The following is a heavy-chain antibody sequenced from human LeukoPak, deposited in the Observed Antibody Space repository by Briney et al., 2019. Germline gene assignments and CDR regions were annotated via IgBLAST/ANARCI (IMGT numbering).Heavy chain of an antibody. CDR2: IYYSGST. J-gene: IGHJ6*02. V-gene: IGHV4-59*08. CDR3: AYMGSEQFYGMDV. Sequence: SETLSLTCTVSGGSISSYYWSWIRQPPGKGLEWIGYIYYSGSTNYNPSLKSRATISVDTSKNQFSLKLSSVTAADTAVYYCAYMGSEQFYGMDVWGQGTTVTVSS. CDR1: GGSISSYY. D-gene: IGHD3-10*01.